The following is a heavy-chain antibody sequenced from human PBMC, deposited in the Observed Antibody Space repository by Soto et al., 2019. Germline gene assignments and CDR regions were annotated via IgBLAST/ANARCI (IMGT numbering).Heavy chain of an antibody. Sequence: SETLSLTCTVSGASITYGAYSWSWIRQTPGKGLEWIGYINHLETTFYNPSFESRLTLSIDRTKDQFSLNLKSMSAADRAVYFCARGGGFDSFDYWGQGILVTVSS. CDR2: INHLETT. V-gene: IGHV4-30-2*01. CDR3: ARGGGFDSFDY. J-gene: IGHJ4*02. D-gene: IGHD3-10*01. CDR1: GASITYGAYS.